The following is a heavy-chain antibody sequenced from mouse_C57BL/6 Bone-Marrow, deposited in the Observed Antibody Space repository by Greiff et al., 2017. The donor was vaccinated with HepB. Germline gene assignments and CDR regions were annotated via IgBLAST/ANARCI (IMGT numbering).Heavy chain of an antibody. CDR3: AREEYYYGSSYVGY. CDR1: GYTFTSYW. V-gene: IGHV1-72*01. Sequence: QVQLQQPGAELVKPGASVKLSCKASGYTFTSYWMHWVKQRPGRGLEWIGRIDPNSGGTKYNEKFKSKATLTVDKPSSTAYMQLSSLTSEDSAVYYCAREEYYYGSSYVGYWGQGTTHTVSS. CDR2: IDPNSGGT. D-gene: IGHD1-1*01. J-gene: IGHJ2*01.